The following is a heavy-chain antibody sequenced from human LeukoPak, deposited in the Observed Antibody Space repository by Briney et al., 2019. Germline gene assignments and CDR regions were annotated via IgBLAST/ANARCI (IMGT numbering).Heavy chain of an antibody. Sequence: GGSLRLSCAACGFTFSNAWMSWVRQAPGKGLEWVGRIKSKTDRGTTDYAAPVKGRFTISRDDSKNTLYLQMNSLKTEDTAVYYCTTAKGYCSTTSCSERDYYYYGMDVWGEGTTVTVSS. V-gene: IGHV3-15*01. CDR3: TTAKGYCSTTSCSERDYYYYGMDV. J-gene: IGHJ6*04. D-gene: IGHD2-2*01. CDR1: GFTFSNAW. CDR2: IKSKTDRGTT.